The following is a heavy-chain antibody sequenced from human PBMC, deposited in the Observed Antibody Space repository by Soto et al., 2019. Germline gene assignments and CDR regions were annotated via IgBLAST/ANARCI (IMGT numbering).Heavy chain of an antibody. CDR2: INHSGST. CDR1: GGSFSGYY. J-gene: IGHJ5*02. D-gene: IGHD1-7*01. V-gene: IGHV4-34*01. Sequence: QVQLQQWGAGLLKPSETLSLTCAVYGGSFSGYYWSWIRQPPGKGLEWIGDINHSGSTKYNPSLKGRVTISVDTSKNQFSLKLSSVTAADTGVYYCARAYNWSYRWCDPWGQGTLVTVSS. CDR3: ARAYNWSYRWCDP.